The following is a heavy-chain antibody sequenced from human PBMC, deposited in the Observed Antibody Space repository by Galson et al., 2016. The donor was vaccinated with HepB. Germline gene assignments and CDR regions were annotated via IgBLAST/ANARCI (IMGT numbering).Heavy chain of an antibody. D-gene: IGHD1-14*01. CDR3: ARLTTEDAFDI. V-gene: IGHV1-69*13. CDR2: ISPIFGTA. CDR1: GGTFSSYG. Sequence: SVKVSCKASGGTFSSYGISWVRQAPGQGLEWMGGISPIFGTANYTQKFQGRVTLTADESTSTAYMELSSLRSEDTAVYYCARLTTEDAFDIWGQGTMVTVSS. J-gene: IGHJ3*02.